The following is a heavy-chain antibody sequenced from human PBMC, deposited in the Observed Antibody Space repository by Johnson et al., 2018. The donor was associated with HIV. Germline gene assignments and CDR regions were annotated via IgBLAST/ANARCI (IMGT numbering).Heavy chain of an antibody. D-gene: IGHD6-19*01. Sequence: VQLVESGGGLVQPGRSLRLSCAASGFTFDEYAMHWVRQAPGKGLEWVSGLSWNSGIIGYADAVEGRFTISSDNAKKSLYLQMNSLRAEDTALYYCAKDRLAVASPREAFEIWGQGTMVTVSS. CDR3: AKDRLAVASPREAFEI. V-gene: IGHV3-9*01. CDR2: LSWNSGII. J-gene: IGHJ3*02. CDR1: GFTFDEYA.